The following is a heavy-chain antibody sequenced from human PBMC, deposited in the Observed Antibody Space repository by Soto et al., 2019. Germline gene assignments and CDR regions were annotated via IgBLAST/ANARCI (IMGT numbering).Heavy chain of an antibody. CDR3: ARGRGLFGDY. CDR2: ISGSGNTI. D-gene: IGHD3-16*01. CDR1: GFIFSNYE. V-gene: IGHV3-48*03. Sequence: EVQLVESGGALIQPGGSLRLSCAVSGFIFSNYEMNWVRQAPGKGLEWISSISGSGNTIFYADSVKGRFTISRDNAKNSLYLQMNCLKAEDTAVYYCARGRGLFGDYWGQGTLVSVSS. J-gene: IGHJ4*02.